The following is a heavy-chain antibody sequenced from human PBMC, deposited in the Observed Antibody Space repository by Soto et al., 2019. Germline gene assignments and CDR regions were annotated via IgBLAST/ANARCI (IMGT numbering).Heavy chain of an antibody. CDR1: GFTVSSNY. V-gene: IGHV3-53*01. CDR3: ARHDFWSGTNWFDP. CDR2: IYSGGST. J-gene: IGHJ5*02. Sequence: PGGSLRLSCAASGFTVSSNYMSWVRQAPGKGLEWVSVIYSGGSTYYADSVKGRFTISRDNSKNTLYLQMNSLRAEDTAVYYCARHDFWSGTNWFDPWGQGTLVTVSS. D-gene: IGHD3-3*01.